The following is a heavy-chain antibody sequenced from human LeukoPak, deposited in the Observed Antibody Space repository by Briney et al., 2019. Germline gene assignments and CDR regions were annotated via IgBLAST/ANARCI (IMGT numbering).Heavy chain of an antibody. J-gene: IGHJ4*02. D-gene: IGHD3-16*01. CDR3: AKALGGYHFDY. V-gene: IGHV3-23*01. Sequence: PGGSLRLSCATSGFTFSSYAMTWVRQAPGKGLEWVSGISGSGGSTNYADSVKGRFTISRDNSKNTLFLQMNSLRAEDTAVYYCAKALGGYHFDYWGQGTLVTVSS. CDR1: GFTFSSYA. CDR2: ISGSGGST.